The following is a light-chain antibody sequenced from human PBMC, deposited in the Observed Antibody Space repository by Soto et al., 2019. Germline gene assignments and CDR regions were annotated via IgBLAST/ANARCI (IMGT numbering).Light chain of an antibody. V-gene: IGKV3-20*01. CDR3: QQYDNSPIT. CDR1: QSVAGSY. Sequence: EIMLTQSPVTLSLSPGEGATLSCRASQSVAGSYLAWYQQKPGRTPRLLIYGASSRATGIPDRFSGTGSETDFTLTISRLEPEDFAVYYCQQYDNSPITFGQGTRLEIK. CDR2: GAS. J-gene: IGKJ5*01.